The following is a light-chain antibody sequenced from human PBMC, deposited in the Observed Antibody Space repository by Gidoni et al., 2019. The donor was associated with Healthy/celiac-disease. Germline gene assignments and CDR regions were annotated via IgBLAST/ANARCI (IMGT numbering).Light chain of an antibody. Sequence: DIGMTQSPDSLAGSLGERATINCKSSQSVLYSSNNKNYLAWYQQKPGQPPKLLIYWASTRESGVPDRFSGSGSGTDFTLTISSLQAEDVAVYYCQQYYSTLTFGPGTKVEIK. CDR1: QSVLYSSNNKNY. CDR2: WAS. J-gene: IGKJ3*01. V-gene: IGKV4-1*01. CDR3: QQYYSTLT.